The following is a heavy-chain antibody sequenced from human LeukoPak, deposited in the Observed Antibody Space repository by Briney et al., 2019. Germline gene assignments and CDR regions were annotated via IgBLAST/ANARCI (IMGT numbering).Heavy chain of an antibody. V-gene: IGHV3-23*01. Sequence: GGPLRLSCAPPGFTFSSFAMSWVRQAPGKGLEWVSTISGSGGSKNYADSVKGRFTFSRDNSKNTLYLQMNSMRAEDTAVYYCAKDLPDYGDYVEGYCRQGTLVTVSS. D-gene: IGHD4-17*01. CDR2: ISGSGGSK. CDR1: GFTFSSFA. J-gene: IGHJ4*02. CDR3: AKDLPDYGDYVEGY.